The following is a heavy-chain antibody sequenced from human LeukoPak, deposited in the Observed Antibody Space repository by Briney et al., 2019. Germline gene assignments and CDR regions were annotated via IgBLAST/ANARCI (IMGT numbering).Heavy chain of an antibody. CDR1: GFTFSTYG. D-gene: IGHD5-12*01. J-gene: IGHJ4*02. CDR2: IWYDGSNK. Sequence: GGCLRLSCAASGFTFSTYGLHWVRQAPGKGLEWVAVIWYDGSNKYYADSVKGRFTISRDNSKNTLYLQMNSLRAEDTAIYYCARGYFASDYWGQGTLVTVSS. V-gene: IGHV3-33*01. CDR3: ARGYFASDY.